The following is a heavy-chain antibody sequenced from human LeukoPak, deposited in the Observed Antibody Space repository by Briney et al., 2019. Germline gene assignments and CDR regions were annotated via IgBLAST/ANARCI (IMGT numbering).Heavy chain of an antibody. CDR1: GFTVSSNY. J-gene: IGHJ6*02. CDR2: IYAGGNT. Sequence: GGSLRLSCAASGFTVSSNYMSWVRQAPGKGLEWVSLIYAGGNTYYADSVRGRFTISRDNSKNTLYLQMNSLRAEDTAVYYCAKDLDCSGGSCFDYYYYYGMDVWGQGTTVTVSS. V-gene: IGHV3-53*01. CDR3: AKDLDCSGGSCFDYYYYYGMDV. D-gene: IGHD2-15*01.